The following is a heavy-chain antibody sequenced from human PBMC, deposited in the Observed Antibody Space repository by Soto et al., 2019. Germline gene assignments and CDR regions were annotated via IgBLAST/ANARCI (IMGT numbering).Heavy chain of an antibody. D-gene: IGHD5-12*01. V-gene: IGHV3-7*01. CDR2: IKQDGSEK. J-gene: IGHJ6*02. CDR3: ARDYSGYDYKAGYYYYYGMDV. Sequence: GSLRLSCAASGFTFSSYWMSWVRQAPGKGLEWVANIKQDGSEKYYVDSVKGRFTISRDNAKNSLYLQMNSLRAEDTAVYYCARDYSGYDYKAGYYYYYGMDVWGQGTTVTVSS. CDR1: GFTFSSYW.